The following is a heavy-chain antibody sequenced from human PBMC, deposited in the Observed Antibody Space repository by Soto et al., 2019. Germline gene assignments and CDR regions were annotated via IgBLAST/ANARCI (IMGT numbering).Heavy chain of an antibody. D-gene: IGHD1-26*01. CDR2: IYPGDSDA. V-gene: IGHV5-51*01. Sequence: PGESLKISCKGSGYSFTKYWLGWVRQMPGKGLEWMGMIYPGDSDARYSPSFQGQVIISADKSINTAYLQWSSLHAPDTAVYYCARTFSGTYPTTYFFYLWGQGSLVTVYS. J-gene: IGHJ4*02. CDR1: GYSFTKYW. CDR3: ARTFSGTYPTTYFFYL.